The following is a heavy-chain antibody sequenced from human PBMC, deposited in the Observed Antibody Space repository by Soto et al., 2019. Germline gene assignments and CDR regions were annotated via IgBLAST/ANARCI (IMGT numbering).Heavy chain of an antibody. CDR2: MNPNTGNS. CDR1: GYTFTSYD. CDR3: ARRAETNGWNGFGADKYYFDF. J-gene: IGHJ4*02. V-gene: IGHV1-8*01. Sequence: ASVKVSCKASGYTFTSYDIYWVRQAAGQGLEWMGWMNPNTGNSGYAQRFQGRVTVTSDTSINTVHMELSSLRSEDTAVYYCARRAETNGWNGFGADKYYFDFWGQGTLVTVSS. D-gene: IGHD1-1*01.